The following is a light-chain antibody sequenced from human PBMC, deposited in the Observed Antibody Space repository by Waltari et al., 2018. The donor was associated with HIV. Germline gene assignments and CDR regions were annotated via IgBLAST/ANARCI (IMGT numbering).Light chain of an antibody. CDR1: QTINSNF. J-gene: IGKJ1*01. Sequence: VLTQSPASLCLSPGERATLSGGASQTINSNFLAWYQQRHGLPPSLLIYDASKRASGVPDRFSGAGSGTDFTLTINRLDPEDSAVYFCQQYSSSPWTFGQGTKV. CDR3: QQYSSSPWT. V-gene: IGKV3D-20*01. CDR2: DAS.